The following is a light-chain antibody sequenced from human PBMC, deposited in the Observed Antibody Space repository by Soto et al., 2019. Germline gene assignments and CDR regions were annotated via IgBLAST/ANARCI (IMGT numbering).Light chain of an antibody. V-gene: IGKV3-20*01. Sequence: EIVMTQSPATLSVSPGEIATLSFRASQSVSSNHLAWYQQKPGQAPRLLIYGGSSRATGIPVRFSGSGSETDFTLTITRLEPEDFAVYYCQQYSSSRTFGQGTRWIS. CDR3: QQYSSSRT. CDR2: GGS. J-gene: IGKJ1*01. CDR1: QSVSSNH.